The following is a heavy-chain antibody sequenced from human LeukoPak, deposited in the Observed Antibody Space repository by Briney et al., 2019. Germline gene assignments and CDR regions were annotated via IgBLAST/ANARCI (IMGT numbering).Heavy chain of an antibody. CDR2: INPNSGGT. J-gene: IGHJ4*02. D-gene: IGHD3-3*01. CDR3: ARDGWYYDFWSGYYSLDY. V-gene: IGHV1-2*02. CDR1: GYTFTGYY. Sequence: EASVKVSCKASGYTFTGYYMHWVRQAPGQGLEWMGWINPNSGGTNYAQKFQGRVTITRDTSISTAYMELSRLRSDDTAVYYCARDGWYYDFWSGYYSLDYWGQGTLVTVSS.